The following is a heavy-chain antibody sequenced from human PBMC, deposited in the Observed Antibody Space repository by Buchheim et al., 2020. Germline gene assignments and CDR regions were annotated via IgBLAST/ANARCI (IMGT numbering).Heavy chain of an antibody. CDR2: IYYSGST. D-gene: IGHD3-22*01. CDR3: ARDSSGYYCFDY. V-gene: IGHV4-59*01. Sequence: QVQLQESGPGLVKPSETLSLTCTVSGGSISSYYWSWIRQPPGKGLEWIGYIYYSGSTNYNPSLKSRVTISVDTTKNQFLLKLSYVTAADTAVYYCARDSSGYYCFDYWGQGTL. J-gene: IGHJ4*02. CDR1: GGSISSYY.